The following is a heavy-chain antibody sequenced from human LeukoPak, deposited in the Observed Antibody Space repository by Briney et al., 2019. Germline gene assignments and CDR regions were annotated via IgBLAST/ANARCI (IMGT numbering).Heavy chain of an antibody. V-gene: IGHV3-48*03. Sequence: GGSLRLSCAASGFTFSSYEMNWVRQAPGKGLEWVSYISSSGRTIYYADSVKGRFTIPRDNAKNSLYLQMNSLRAEDTAVYYCARDRTVGATLDYWGQGTLVTVSS. D-gene: IGHD1-26*01. CDR2: ISSSGRTI. J-gene: IGHJ4*02. CDR1: GFTFSSYE. CDR3: ARDRTVGATLDY.